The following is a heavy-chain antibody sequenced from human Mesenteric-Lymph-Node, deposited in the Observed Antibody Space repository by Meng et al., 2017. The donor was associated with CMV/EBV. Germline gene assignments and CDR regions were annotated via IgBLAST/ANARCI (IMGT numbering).Heavy chain of an antibody. CDR3: ARGLWFGELPPGY. D-gene: IGHD3-10*01. Sequence: GESLKISCAASGFTFSSYSMNWVRQAPGKGLKWVSYISSSSSTIYYADSVKGRFTISRDSAKNSLYLQMNSLRAEDTAVYYCARGLWFGELPPGYWGQGTLVTVSS. V-gene: IGHV3-48*04. CDR1: GFTFSSYS. CDR2: ISSSSSTI. J-gene: IGHJ4*02.